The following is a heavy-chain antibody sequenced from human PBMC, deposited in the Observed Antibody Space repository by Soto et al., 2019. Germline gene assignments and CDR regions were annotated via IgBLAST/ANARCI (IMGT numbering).Heavy chain of an antibody. Sequence: QVHLVQSGAEVRKPGASVKVSCKASGYTFSSYAMHWVRQASGQRLEWMGWINAGYGNTKSSQKFQDRVTISRDTSASTAYMELTSLRSEDTAVYYCAIDTGDGTFDFWGQGTLVTVAS. CDR3: AIDTGDGTFDF. D-gene: IGHD7-27*01. V-gene: IGHV1-3*01. CDR1: GYTFSSYA. J-gene: IGHJ4*02. CDR2: INAGYGNT.